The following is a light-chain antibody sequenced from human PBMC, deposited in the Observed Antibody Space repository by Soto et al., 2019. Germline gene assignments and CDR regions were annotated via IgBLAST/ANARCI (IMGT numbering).Light chain of an antibody. CDR3: SSYTSSSTLYV. Sequence: LTQPASVSGSPGQSITISCTGTSSDVGGYNYVSWYQQNPGKAPKLTIYDVSNRPSGVSNRFSGSKSGNTASLTISGLQAEDEADYYCSSYTSSSTLYVFGTGTKVTVL. J-gene: IGLJ1*01. CDR1: SSDVGGYNY. CDR2: DVS. V-gene: IGLV2-14*01.